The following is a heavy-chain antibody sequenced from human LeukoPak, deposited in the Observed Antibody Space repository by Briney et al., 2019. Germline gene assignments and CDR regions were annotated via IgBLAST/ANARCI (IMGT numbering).Heavy chain of an antibody. CDR1: GGSISSGGYY. CDR2: IYYSGST. Sequence: PSQTLPLTCTVSGGSISSGGYYWSWIRQHPGKGLEWIGYIYYSGSTYYNPSLKSRVTISVDTSKNQFSLKLSSVTAADTAVYYCARVLRFLEFRFDPWGQGTLVTVSS. CDR3: ARVLRFLEFRFDP. V-gene: IGHV4-31*03. D-gene: IGHD3-3*01. J-gene: IGHJ5*02.